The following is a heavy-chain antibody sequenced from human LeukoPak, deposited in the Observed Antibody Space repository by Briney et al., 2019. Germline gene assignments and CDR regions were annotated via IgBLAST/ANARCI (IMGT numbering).Heavy chain of an antibody. J-gene: IGHJ4*02. Sequence: SVKVSCKASGGTFSSYAISWVRQAPGQGLEWMGRIIPILGTANYAQKFQGRVTITTDESTSTAYMELSSLRSEDTAVYYCARVTEQNFDYWGQGTLVTVSS. CDR1: GGTFSSYA. D-gene: IGHD1-26*01. CDR3: ARVTEQNFDY. CDR2: IIPILGTA. V-gene: IGHV1-69*11.